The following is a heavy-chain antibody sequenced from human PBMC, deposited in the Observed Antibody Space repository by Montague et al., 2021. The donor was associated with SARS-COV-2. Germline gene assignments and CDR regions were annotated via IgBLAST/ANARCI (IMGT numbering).Heavy chain of an antibody. V-gene: IGHV3-64*01. CDR1: GFNFSSYP. D-gene: IGHD4-23*01. Sequence: SLRLSCAASGFNFSSYPLHWVRQAPGKGLEYVSAISSNGGTTYYANSVKGKFTISRDNSKNTLSLQMGSLRTDDMAVYYCARRGGAYYDYWGQGTLVTVSS. CDR3: ARRGGAYYDY. CDR2: ISSNGGTT. J-gene: IGHJ4*02.